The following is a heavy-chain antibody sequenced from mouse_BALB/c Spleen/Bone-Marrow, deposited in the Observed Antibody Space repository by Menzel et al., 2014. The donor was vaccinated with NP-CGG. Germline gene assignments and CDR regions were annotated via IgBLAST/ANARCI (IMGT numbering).Heavy chain of an antibody. Sequence: EVHLVESGGGLVQPGGSLRLSCATSGFTFTDYYMNWVRQPPGEALEWLAFIRNKANGYTTEYSASVKGRFTISRDNSQSIPYLHMNTLRAEDSATYYCARDMGGILFDSWGQGTTLTVSS. J-gene: IGHJ2*01. CDR2: IRNKANGYTT. CDR3: ARDMGGILFDS. D-gene: IGHD4-1*01. CDR1: GFTFTDYY. V-gene: IGHV7-3*02.